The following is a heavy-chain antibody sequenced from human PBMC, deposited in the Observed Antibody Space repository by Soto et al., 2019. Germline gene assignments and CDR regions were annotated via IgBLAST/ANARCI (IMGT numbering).Heavy chain of an antibody. D-gene: IGHD1-26*01. CDR2: VWYDGSHQ. CDR1: GFTFSSYG. Sequence: QVQVLESGGGVVQPGRSLRLSCAASGFTFSSYGMHWVRQAPGKGLEWVALVWYDGSHQYYTDSVKGRFTISRDNSKNTLYLKMNSLRAEDTAVYYFARDLRRLATAGSNLDGWGREPWSPSPQ. J-gene: IGHJ4*02. V-gene: IGHV3-33*01. CDR3: ARDLRRLATAGSNLDG.